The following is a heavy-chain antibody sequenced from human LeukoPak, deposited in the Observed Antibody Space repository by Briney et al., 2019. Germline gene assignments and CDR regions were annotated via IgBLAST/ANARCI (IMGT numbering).Heavy chain of an antibody. V-gene: IGHV1-8*02. J-gene: IGHJ3*02. CDR2: MNPNSGNT. CDR1: GYTFTSYY. D-gene: IGHD2-15*01. Sequence: ASVKVSCKASGYTFTSYYMHWVRQATGQGLEWMGWMNPNSGNTGYAQKFQGRVTMTRNTSISTAYTELSSLRSEDTAVYYCARELGYCSGGSCYTHDAFDIWGQGTMVTVSS. CDR3: ARELGYCSGGSCYTHDAFDI.